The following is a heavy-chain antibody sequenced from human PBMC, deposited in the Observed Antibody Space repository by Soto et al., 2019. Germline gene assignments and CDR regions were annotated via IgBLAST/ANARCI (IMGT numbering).Heavy chain of an antibody. CDR3: AADLYYDFWSGYYDFDY. CDR2: IVVGSGNT. CDR1: GFTFTSSA. J-gene: IGHJ4*02. V-gene: IGHV1-58*01. D-gene: IGHD3-3*01. Sequence: SVKVSCKASGFTFTSSAVQWVRQARGQRLEWIGWIVVGSGNTNYAQKFQERVTITRDMSTSTAYMELSSLRSEDTAVYYCAADLYYDFWSGYYDFDYWGQGTLVTVSS.